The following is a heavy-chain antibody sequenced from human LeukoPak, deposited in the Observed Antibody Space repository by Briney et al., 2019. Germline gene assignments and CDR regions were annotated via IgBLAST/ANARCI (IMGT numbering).Heavy chain of an antibody. CDR2: IYYSEST. Sequence: SETLSLTCTVSGGSISGYYWNWIRQPPGKGLEWIGYIYYSESTNYNPSLKSRVTISADTSKNQLSLKLSSVTAADSAIYYCARDRGGSYYDSSGSVTNIWGQGTMVTVSS. V-gene: IGHV4-59*01. CDR3: ARDRGGSYYDSSGSVTNI. CDR1: GGSISGYY. D-gene: IGHD3-22*01. J-gene: IGHJ3*02.